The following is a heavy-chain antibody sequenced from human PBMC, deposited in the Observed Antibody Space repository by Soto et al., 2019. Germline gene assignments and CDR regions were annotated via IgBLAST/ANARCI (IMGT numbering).Heavy chain of an antibody. Sequence: EVQLVESGGGLVKPGGSLRLSCVASGFTFSGYSMHWLRQAPGKGLEWVSSMDATSVYIYYAASVEGRFTVSRANAQNSFYLQMNTPRVEDTAVYYCARYLVRAAPDSWGQGTLVTVSS. CDR3: ARYLVRAAPDS. V-gene: IGHV3-21*01. J-gene: IGHJ4*02. CDR2: MDATSVYI. D-gene: IGHD1-26*01. CDR1: GFTFSGYS.